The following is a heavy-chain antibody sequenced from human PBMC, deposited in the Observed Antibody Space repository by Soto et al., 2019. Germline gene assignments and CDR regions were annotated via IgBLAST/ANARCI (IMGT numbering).Heavy chain of an antibody. Sequence: PGXSLRLSCAASGFTFSSYGMHWVRQAPSKGLEWVAVISYDGSNKYYADSVKGRFTISRDNSKNTLYLQMNSLRAEDTAVYYCAKDREGATGGYYYGMDVWGQGTTVTVSS. CDR1: GFTFSSYG. CDR3: AKDREGATGGYYYGMDV. CDR2: ISYDGSNK. J-gene: IGHJ6*02. D-gene: IGHD2-8*02. V-gene: IGHV3-30*18.